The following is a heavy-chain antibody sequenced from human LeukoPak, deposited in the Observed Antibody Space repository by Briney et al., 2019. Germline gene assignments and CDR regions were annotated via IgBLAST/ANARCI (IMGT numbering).Heavy chain of an antibody. CDR1: GGSISTSSYY. CDR2: IFYSGST. Sequence: PSETLSLTCTVSGGSISTSSYYWGWVRQPPGKGLEWIGNIFYSGSTYYSPSLKSRVTISLDTSRNQFSLKLNSVTAADTAVYYCARALVQLELNWFDPWGQGTLVTVSS. CDR3: ARALVQLELNWFDP. J-gene: IGHJ5*02. D-gene: IGHD1-1*01. V-gene: IGHV4-39*07.